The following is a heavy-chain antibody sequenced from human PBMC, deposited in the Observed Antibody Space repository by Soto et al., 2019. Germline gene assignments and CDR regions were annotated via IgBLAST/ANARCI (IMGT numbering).Heavy chain of an antibody. V-gene: IGHV3-11*05. CDR2: ISSSSSYT. D-gene: IGHD2-2*01. CDR3: ARVYGVVVPVYFDY. Sequence: PGGSLRLSCAASGFTFSDYYMSWIRQAPGKGLEGVSYISSSSSYTNYADSVKGRFTISRDNAKNSLYLQMNSLRAEDTAVYYCARVYGVVVPVYFDYWGRGTLVTVSS. CDR1: GFTFSDYY. J-gene: IGHJ4*02.